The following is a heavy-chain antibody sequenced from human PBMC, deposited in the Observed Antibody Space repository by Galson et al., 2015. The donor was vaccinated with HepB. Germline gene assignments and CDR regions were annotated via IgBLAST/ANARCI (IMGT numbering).Heavy chain of an antibody. D-gene: IGHD5-18*01. J-gene: IGHJ4*02. V-gene: IGHV1-46*01. Sequence: SVKVSCKASGYTFTSYYMHWVRQAPGQGLEWMGIINPSGGSTSYAQKLQGRVTMTRDTSTSTVYMELSSLRSEDTAVYYCARDRQLWDYFDYWGQGTLVTVSS. CDR3: ARDRQLWDYFDY. CDR1: GYTFTSYY. CDR2: INPSGGST.